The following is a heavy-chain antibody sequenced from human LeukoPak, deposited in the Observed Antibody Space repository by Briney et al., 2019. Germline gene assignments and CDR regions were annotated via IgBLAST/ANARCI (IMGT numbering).Heavy chain of an antibody. V-gene: IGHV4-4*09. D-gene: IGHD3-10*01. CDR2: IYISGAT. CDR3: ARTARVFDS. J-gene: IGHJ4*02. CDR1: GLSVSSNY. Sequence: GSLKLSCAAAGLSVSSNYMSWIRQAPGKGLECIGYIYISGATNYNPSLRSRVTLSLDPSRNQFSLRLTSVTAADTAVYYCARTARVFDSWGPGILVTVSS.